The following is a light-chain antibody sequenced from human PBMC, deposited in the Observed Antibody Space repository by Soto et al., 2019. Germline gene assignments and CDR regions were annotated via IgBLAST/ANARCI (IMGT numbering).Light chain of an antibody. CDR1: QSLVHSDGDTY. V-gene: IGKV2-24*01. J-gene: IGKJ4*01. Sequence: DIVMTQTPLSSPVTLGQPASISCRSCQSLVHSDGDTYLNWLQQRPGQPPRLLIYKISKRFSGVPDRFTGSGAGTDFTLKISRVAAEDVGTYYCMQQTQFPFTFGGGTKVEIK. CDR3: MQQTQFPFT. CDR2: KIS.